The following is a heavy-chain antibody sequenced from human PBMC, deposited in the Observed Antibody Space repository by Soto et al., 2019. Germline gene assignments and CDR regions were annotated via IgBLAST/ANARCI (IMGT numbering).Heavy chain of an antibody. CDR2: INHSGST. Sequence: SETLSLTCAVYGGSFSGYYWSWIRQPPGKGLEWIGEINHSGSTNYNPSLKSRVTISVDTSKNQFSLKLSSVTAADTAVYYCARGGLPRIDYWGQGTLVTVSS. V-gene: IGHV4-34*01. J-gene: IGHJ4*02. CDR3: ARGGLPRIDY. D-gene: IGHD3-16*01. CDR1: GGSFSGYY.